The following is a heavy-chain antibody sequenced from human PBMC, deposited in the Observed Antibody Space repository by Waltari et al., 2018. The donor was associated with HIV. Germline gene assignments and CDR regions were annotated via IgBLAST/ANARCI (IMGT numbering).Heavy chain of an antibody. CDR2: IIPIFNTR. V-gene: IGHV1-69*01. CDR1: GGTFNNYA. Sequence: QVQLVQSGAEVKKPGSSVKVSCKASGGTFNNYAFIWVRQAPGQGLEWMGGIIPIFNTRNYAQKCEGRVTITADESTSTAYMELSSLRSEDTAVYYCARGVYYDILTGPIRGYFDYWGQGTLVTVSS. D-gene: IGHD3-9*01. J-gene: IGHJ4*02. CDR3: ARGVYYDILTGPIRGYFDY.